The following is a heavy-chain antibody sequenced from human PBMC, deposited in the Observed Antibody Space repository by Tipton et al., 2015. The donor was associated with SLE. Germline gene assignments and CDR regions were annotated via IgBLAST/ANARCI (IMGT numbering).Heavy chain of an antibody. V-gene: IGHV4-4*08. D-gene: IGHD4-17*01. J-gene: IGHJ6*02. Sequence: TLSLTCTVSGGSISSYYWTWIRQPPGKPLEWIGYVSPSGRTNYNSSLESRVSISLDTSNNQFSLNLKSVDGADTAMYYCARTRDGDYVYYYYGMDVWGQGTTVTVSS. CDR2: VSPSGRT. CDR3: ARTRDGDYVYYYYGMDV. CDR1: GGSISSYY.